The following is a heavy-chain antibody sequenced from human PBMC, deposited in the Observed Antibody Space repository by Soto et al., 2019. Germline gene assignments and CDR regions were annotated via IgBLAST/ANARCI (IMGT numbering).Heavy chain of an antibody. CDR2: IIPIFGTA. CDR1: GGTFSRYA. J-gene: IGHJ3*02. V-gene: IGHV1-69*13. Sequence: ASVKVSCKASGGTFSRYAISWVRQAPGQGLEWMGGIIPIFGTANYAQKFQGRVTITADESTSTAYMELSSLRSDDTAVYYCARGAVLDAFDIWGQGTMVTVSS. D-gene: IGHD6-25*01. CDR3: ARGAVLDAFDI.